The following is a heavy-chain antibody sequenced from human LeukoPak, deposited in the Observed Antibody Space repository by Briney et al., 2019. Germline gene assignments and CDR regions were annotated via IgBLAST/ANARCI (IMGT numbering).Heavy chain of an antibody. Sequence: SETLSLTCAVSGVSISSNSYYWGWIRQPPGKGLEWIGSIYYSGSTYYNPSLKSRVTMSVDTSKNQFSLKLSSVTAADTAVYYCARDRYYYDSSGYIRMDVWGKGTTVTISS. CDR1: GVSISSNSYY. CDR2: IYYSGST. V-gene: IGHV4-39*07. D-gene: IGHD3-22*01. J-gene: IGHJ6*03. CDR3: ARDRYYYDSSGYIRMDV.